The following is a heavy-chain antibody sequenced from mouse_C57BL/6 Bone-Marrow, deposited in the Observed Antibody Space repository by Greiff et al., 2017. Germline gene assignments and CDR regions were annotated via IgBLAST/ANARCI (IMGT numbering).Heavy chain of an antibody. CDR3: TRSIRSSSPYYCDY. CDR1: GYTFTSYW. V-gene: IGHV1-5*01. J-gene: IGHJ2*01. Sequence: VQLQQSGTVLARPGASVKMSCKTSGYTFTSYWLHWVKQRPGQGLEWIGAIYPGNSDTSYNQKFKGKAKLTAVTSASTAYMELSSLTNEDSAVYNWTRSIRSSSPYYCDYWCQGTTLTGSS. D-gene: IGHD1-1*01. CDR2: IYPGNSDT.